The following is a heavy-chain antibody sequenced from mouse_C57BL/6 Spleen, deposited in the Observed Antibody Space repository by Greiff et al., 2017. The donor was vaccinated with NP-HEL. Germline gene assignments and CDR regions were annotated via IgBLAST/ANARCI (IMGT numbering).Heavy chain of an antibody. J-gene: IGHJ1*03. CDR1: GFTFSDYY. Sequence: EVHLVESGGGLVQPGGSLKLSCAASGFTFSDYYMYWVRQTPEKRLEWVAYISNGGGSTYYPDTVKGRFTISRDNAKNTLYLQMSRLKSEDTAMYYCARPATSYWYFDVWGTGTTVTVSS. CDR3: ARPATSYWYFDV. D-gene: IGHD1-1*01. V-gene: IGHV5-12*01. CDR2: ISNGGGST.